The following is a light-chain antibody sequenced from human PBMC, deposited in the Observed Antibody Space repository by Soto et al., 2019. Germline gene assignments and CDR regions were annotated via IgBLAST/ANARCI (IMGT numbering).Light chain of an antibody. CDR1: HGISNY. V-gene: IGKV1-16*01. CDR2: AAS. CDR3: QQYNSYPIT. J-gene: IGKJ5*01. Sequence: DIQMTQSPSSLSASVGDRVTITCRASHGISNYLTWFQQKPGKALQSLIYAASSLQSGAPSRFSGTGSGTDFTLTISSLQPEDIATYYCQQYNSYPITFGQGTRLEI.